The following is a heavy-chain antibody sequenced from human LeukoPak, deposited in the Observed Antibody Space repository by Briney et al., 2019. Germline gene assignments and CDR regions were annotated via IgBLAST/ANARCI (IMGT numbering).Heavy chain of an antibody. CDR3: EKHMIGGAFDI. J-gene: IGHJ3*02. V-gene: IGHV3-48*01. D-gene: IGHD3-16*01. Sequence: WGSLRLSCAASGFTFSSYSMNWVRQAPGKGLGWVSYISSSSSTIYYADSVKGRFTISRDNSKNTLYLQMNSLRAEDTAVYYCEKHMIGGAFDIWGQGTMVTVSS. CDR1: GFTFSSYS. CDR2: ISSSSSTI.